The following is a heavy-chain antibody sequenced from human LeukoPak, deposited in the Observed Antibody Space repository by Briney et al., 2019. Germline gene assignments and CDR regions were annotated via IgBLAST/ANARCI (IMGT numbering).Heavy chain of an antibody. CDR1: GGSVSSGSYY. CDR2: IYYSGST. Sequence: PSETLSLTCTVSGGSVSSGSYYWSWIRQPPGKGLEWIGYIYYSGSTNYNPSLKSRVTISVDTSKNQFSLKLSSVTAADTAVYYCARIFFDYYYDSSGYYCDYWGQGTLVTVSS. J-gene: IGHJ4*02. CDR3: ARIFFDYYYDSSGYYCDY. D-gene: IGHD3-22*01. V-gene: IGHV4-61*01.